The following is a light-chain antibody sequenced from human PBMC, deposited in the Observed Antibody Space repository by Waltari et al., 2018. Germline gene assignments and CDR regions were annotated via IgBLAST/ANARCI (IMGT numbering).Light chain of an antibody. CDR2: GNS. J-gene: IGLJ1*01. Sequence: QSVLTQPPSVSGAPGQRVTSPCTGSSSNIGAGYDVHWYQQLPGTAPKLLLYGNSNRPSGVPDRFSGSKSGTSASLAITGLQAEDEADYYCQSYDSSLSGYVFGTGTKVTVL. CDR1: SSNIGAGYD. V-gene: IGLV1-40*01. CDR3: QSYDSSLSGYV.